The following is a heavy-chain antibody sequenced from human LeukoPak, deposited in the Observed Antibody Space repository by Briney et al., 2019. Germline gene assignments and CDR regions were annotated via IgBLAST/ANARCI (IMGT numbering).Heavy chain of an antibody. D-gene: IGHD6-19*01. J-gene: IGHJ4*02. CDR3: ARHRGSSGSPALYYFDY. CDR2: INHSGST. V-gene: IGHV4-34*01. Sequence: SETLSLTCAVYGGSFSGYYWSWIRQPPGKGLEWIGEINHSGSTNYNPSLKSRVTISVDTPKNQFSLKLSSVTAADTAVYYCARHRGSSGSPALYYFDYWGQGTLVTVSS. CDR1: GGSFSGYY.